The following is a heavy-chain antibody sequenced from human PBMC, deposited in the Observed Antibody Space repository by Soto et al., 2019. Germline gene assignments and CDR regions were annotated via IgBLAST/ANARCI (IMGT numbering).Heavy chain of an antibody. CDR1: GGSISSRTFW. D-gene: IGHD4-4*01. CDR2: MYYSGSS. CDR3: ARHPGDDYNYGGSGIFDY. Sequence: QLQLQESGPGLVKPSETLSLTCSVSGGSISSRTFWWAWIRQPPGKGLEWIGDMYYSGSSYSSPSLKGRVTLSVDTSKNQLSLKLNSVPAADTAVYYCARHPGDDYNYGGSGIFDYWGQGTRVTVSS. V-gene: IGHV4-39*01. J-gene: IGHJ4*02.